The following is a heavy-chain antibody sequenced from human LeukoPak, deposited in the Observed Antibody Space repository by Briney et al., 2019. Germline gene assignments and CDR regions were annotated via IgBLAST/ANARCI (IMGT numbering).Heavy chain of an antibody. J-gene: IGHJ4*02. Sequence: GASVKVSCKASGGTFSSYAISWVRQAPGQGLEWMGGIIPIFGTANYAQKFQGRVTITADESTSTAYMELSSLRSEDTAVYYCARNRGGSSSWYGFDYWGQGTLVTVSS. D-gene: IGHD6-13*01. CDR2: IIPIFGTA. CDR3: ARNRGGSSSWYGFDY. V-gene: IGHV1-69*13. CDR1: GGTFSSYA.